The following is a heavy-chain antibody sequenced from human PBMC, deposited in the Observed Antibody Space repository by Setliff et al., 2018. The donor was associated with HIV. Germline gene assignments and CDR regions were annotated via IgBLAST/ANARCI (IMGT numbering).Heavy chain of an antibody. Sequence: PSETLSLTCTVSGGSIRVDNYFWGWIRQPPGKGLEWIGIMNSKGESFYNASFTNGVLISIDTSKNRFSLTMTSVTAADTAVYYCALPYCSGGNCWSSASLPPAGWFDPWGQGTLVTVSS. D-gene: IGHD2-15*01. V-gene: IGHV4-39*02. CDR1: GGSIRVDNYF. CDR2: MNSKGES. CDR3: ALPYCSGGNCWSSASLPPAGWFDP. J-gene: IGHJ5*02.